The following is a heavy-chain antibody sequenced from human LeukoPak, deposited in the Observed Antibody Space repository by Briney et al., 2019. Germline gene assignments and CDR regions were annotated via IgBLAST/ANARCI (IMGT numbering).Heavy chain of an antibody. CDR2: INPSGGST. D-gene: IGHD4-17*01. CDR3: ARESSQLTVTNTRGYYYGMDV. J-gene: IGHJ6*02. V-gene: IGHV1-46*01. CDR1: GGTFSSYA. Sequence: ASVKVSCKASGGTFSSYAISWVRQAPGQGLEWMGIINPSGGSTSYAQKFQGRVTMTRDTSTSTVYMELSSLRSEDTAVYYCARESSQLTVTNTRGYYYGMDVWGQGTTVTVSS.